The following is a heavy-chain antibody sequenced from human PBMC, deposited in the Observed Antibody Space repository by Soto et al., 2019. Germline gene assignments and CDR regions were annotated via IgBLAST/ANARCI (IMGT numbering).Heavy chain of an antibody. D-gene: IGHD2-2*01. Sequence: QVQLVQSGAEVKKPGASVKVSCKSSGYTFTKYGISWVRQAPGQGLEWMGWISTYNGNTDYPQKFQGRVTMTTDTSTSTAYMELRSLRSDDTAMYYCARDLRYCSTTTCYGVAGGFDPWGQGTQVTVSS. CDR3: ARDLRYCSTTTCYGVAGGFDP. J-gene: IGHJ5*02. CDR2: ISTYNGNT. CDR1: GYTFTKYG. V-gene: IGHV1-18*01.